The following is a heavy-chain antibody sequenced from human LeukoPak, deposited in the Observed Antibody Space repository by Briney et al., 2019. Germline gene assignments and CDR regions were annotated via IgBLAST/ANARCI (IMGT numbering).Heavy chain of an antibody. CDR1: GITLSNYG. Sequence: GGSLRLSCAVSGITLSNYGMSWVRQAPGKGLEWVAGISDSGGSTKYADSVKGRFTISRDNPKNTLFLQMNSLRADDTAVYFCAKRGVVIRVFLVGFHKEAYYFESWGQGARSPSPQ. V-gene: IGHV3-23*01. CDR3: AKRGVVIRVFLVGFHKEAYYFES. D-gene: IGHD3/OR15-3a*01. J-gene: IGHJ4*02. CDR2: ISDSGGST.